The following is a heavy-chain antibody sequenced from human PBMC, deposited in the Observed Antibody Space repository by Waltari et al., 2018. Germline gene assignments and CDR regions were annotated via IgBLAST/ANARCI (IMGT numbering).Heavy chain of an antibody. CDR3: ASRRGYSGYDSRLEGGMDV. Sequence: QVQLVQSGAEVKKPGSSVQVSCKSSGGTFSSYAISWVRQAPGQGREWMGRIIPIFGTANYAQKFQGRVTITADESTSTAYMELSSLRSEDTAVYYCASRRGYSGYDSRLEGGMDVWGQGTTVTVSS. D-gene: IGHD5-12*01. J-gene: IGHJ6*02. CDR2: IIPIFGTA. V-gene: IGHV1-69*15. CDR1: GGTFSSYA.